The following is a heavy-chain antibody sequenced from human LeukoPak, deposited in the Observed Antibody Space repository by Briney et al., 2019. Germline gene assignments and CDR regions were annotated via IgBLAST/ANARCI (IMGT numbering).Heavy chain of an antibody. J-gene: IGHJ4*02. CDR2: IIPIFGTA. D-gene: IGHD6-19*01. Sequence: ASVKVSCKASGGTFSSCAISWVRRAPGQGLEWMGGIIPIFGTANYAQKFQGRVTITADESTSTAYMELSSLRSEDTAVYYCARDRISSGWYYFDYWGQGTLVTVSS. CDR1: GGTFSSCA. CDR3: ARDRISSGWYYFDY. V-gene: IGHV1-69*13.